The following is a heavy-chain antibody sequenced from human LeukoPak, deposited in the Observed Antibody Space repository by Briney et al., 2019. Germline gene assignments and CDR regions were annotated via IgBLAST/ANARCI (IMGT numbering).Heavy chain of an antibody. Sequence: PSETLSLTCTVSGGSISSATYYWSWIRQPAGKGLEWIGRVYSRGSTNYNPSLKSRVTMSMDSSKNQFSLNLFSVTAADTAVYYCARDLGPAYGESGDFDYWGQGTLVTVSS. CDR3: ARDLGPAYGESGDFDY. J-gene: IGHJ4*02. D-gene: IGHD4-17*01. V-gene: IGHV4-61*02. CDR2: VYSRGST. CDR1: GGSISSATYY.